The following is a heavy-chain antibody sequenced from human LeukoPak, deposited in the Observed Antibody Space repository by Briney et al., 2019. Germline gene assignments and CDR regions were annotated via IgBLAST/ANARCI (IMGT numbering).Heavy chain of an antibody. Sequence: AGGSLRLSCAAAAFSISTSEMNWVRQAPGKGLEWLSYIDGGGSRIVYADSVKGRFTISRDNAKNSLYLQMNSLKAEDTAVYYCARERSAVVGDAFDIWGQGTRVTVSS. D-gene: IGHD2-2*01. J-gene: IGHJ3*02. CDR3: ARERSAVVGDAFDI. V-gene: IGHV3-48*03. CDR1: AFSISTSE. CDR2: IDGGGSRI.